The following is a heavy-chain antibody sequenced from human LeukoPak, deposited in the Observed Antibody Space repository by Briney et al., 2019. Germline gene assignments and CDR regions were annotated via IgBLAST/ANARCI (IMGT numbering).Heavy chain of an antibody. V-gene: IGHV3-23*01. CDR3: ARSIPYWYFDL. CDR1: GFTSSNYD. CDR2: FGYVDSGT. Sequence: GGSLRLSCVASGFTSSNYDMSGVRQAPGKGLEWGSSFGYVDSGTTYADSAKGPFTISKDHSRNTLYLQINSLRAEDTALYYCARSIPYWYFDLWGRGTLVTVSS. J-gene: IGHJ2*01. D-gene: IGHD2-21*01.